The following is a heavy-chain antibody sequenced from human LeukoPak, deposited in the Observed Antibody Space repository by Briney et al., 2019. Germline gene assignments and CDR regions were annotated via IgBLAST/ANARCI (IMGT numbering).Heavy chain of an antibody. CDR2: IYHDGST. CDR3: ATFFDFWFGP. Sequence: PSETLSLTCTVAGVSVSSGSYFWSWIRQPPGEGPQWIGYIYHDGSTNYSPSLRSRVSISVDTSKDQFSLKLSSVTTADTAVYFCATFFDFWFGPWGQATQVTVPS. V-gene: IGHV4-61*01. CDR1: GVSVSSGSYF. J-gene: IGHJ5*02. D-gene: IGHD5/OR15-5a*01.